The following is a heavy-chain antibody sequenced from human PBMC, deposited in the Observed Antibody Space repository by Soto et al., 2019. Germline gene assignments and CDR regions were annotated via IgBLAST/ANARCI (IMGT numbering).Heavy chain of an antibody. Sequence: EVQLLESGGASVQPGGSLRLSCAASGFTFSDYAMTWVRQAPGKGLEWVSHISVSDNYADYADSVKGRFTISRDNSKNTLFLQMNSLRAEDTALYYCAKTGGSGWQLSLWGQGSLVTVSS. V-gene: IGHV3-23*01. CDR1: GFTFSDYA. D-gene: IGHD6-19*01. J-gene: IGHJ4*02. CDR2: ISVSDNYA. CDR3: AKTGGSGWQLSL.